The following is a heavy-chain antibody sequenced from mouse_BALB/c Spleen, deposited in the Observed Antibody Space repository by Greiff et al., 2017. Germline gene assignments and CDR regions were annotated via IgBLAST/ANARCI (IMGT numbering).Heavy chain of an antibody. Sequence: EVLLVESGGGLVQPGGSLKLSCAASGFTFSSYGMSWVRQTPDKRLELVATINSNGGSTDYPDSVKGRFTISRDNAKNTLYLQMSSLKSEDTAMYYCARDPLSYAMDYWGQGTSVTVSS. CDR1: GFTFSSYG. J-gene: IGHJ4*01. CDR2: INSNGGST. V-gene: IGHV5-6-3*01. D-gene: IGHD2-3*01. CDR3: ARDPLSYAMDY.